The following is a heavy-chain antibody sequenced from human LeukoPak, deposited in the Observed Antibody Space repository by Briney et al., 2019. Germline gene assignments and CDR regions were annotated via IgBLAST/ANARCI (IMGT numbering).Heavy chain of an antibody. CDR2: IIPIFGTA. CDR1: GGTFSSYA. Sequence: SVKVSFKASGGTFSSYAISWVRQAPGQGLEWMGGIIPIFGTANYAQKFQGRVTITADESTSTAYMELSSLRSEDTAVYYCAREAGSGSYAAFWGQGTLVTVSS. J-gene: IGHJ4*02. V-gene: IGHV1-69*13. CDR3: AREAGSGSYAAF. D-gene: IGHD3-10*01.